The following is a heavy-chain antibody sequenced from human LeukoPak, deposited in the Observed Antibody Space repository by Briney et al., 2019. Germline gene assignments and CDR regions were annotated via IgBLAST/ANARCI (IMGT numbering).Heavy chain of an antibody. V-gene: IGHV3-23*01. CDR2: ISGSGGST. D-gene: IGHD3-3*01. CDR3: AKSPTLVRFLEWLLYLDY. J-gene: IGHJ4*02. Sequence: GGSLRLSCAASGFTFSSYAMSWVRQAPGKGLEWVSAISGSGGSTYYADSVKGRFTISRDNSKNTLYLQMNSLRAEDTAVYYCAKSPTLVRFLEWLLYLDYWGQGTLVTVPS. CDR1: GFTFSSYA.